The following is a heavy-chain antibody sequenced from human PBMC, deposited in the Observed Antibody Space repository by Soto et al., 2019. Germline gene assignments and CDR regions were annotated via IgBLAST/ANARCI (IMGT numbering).Heavy chain of an antibody. CDR1: GFTFSDYY. Sequence: PGGSLRLSCAASGFTFSDYYMSWIRQAPGKGLEWVSYISGGSSYTNYADSVKGRFTISRDNSKNTVYLQMNSLRAEDTAVYYCARGGYNAYYGMDVWGQGTTVTVSS. D-gene: IGHD5-12*01. CDR2: ISGGSSYT. V-gene: IGHV3-11*06. CDR3: ARGGYNAYYGMDV. J-gene: IGHJ6*02.